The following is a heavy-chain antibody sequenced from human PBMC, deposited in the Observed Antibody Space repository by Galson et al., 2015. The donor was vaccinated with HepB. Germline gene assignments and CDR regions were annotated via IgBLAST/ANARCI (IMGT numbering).Heavy chain of an antibody. J-gene: IGHJ5*02. V-gene: IGHV1-69*13. CDR1: GGTFSSYA. CDR2: IIPIFGTA. Sequence: SVKVSCKASGGTFSSYAISWVRQAPGQGLEWMGGIIPIFGTANYAQKFQGRVTITADESTSTAYMELSSLRSEDTAVYYCARSATSIAARLGGWWFDPWGQGTLVTVSS. D-gene: IGHD6-6*01. CDR3: ARSATSIAARLGGWWFDP.